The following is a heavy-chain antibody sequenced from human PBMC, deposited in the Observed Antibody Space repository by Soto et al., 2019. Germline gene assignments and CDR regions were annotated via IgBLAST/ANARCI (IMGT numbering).Heavy chain of an antibody. CDR1: GGTFSSYA. CDR2: IIPIFGTA. V-gene: IGHV1-69*01. D-gene: IGHD3-22*01. Sequence: QVQLVQSGAEVKKPGSSVKVSCKASGGTFSSYAISWVRQAPGQGREWVGGIIPIFGTANYAQKFQGRVTITADESTSTAYMELSSLRSEDTAVYYCARDYEDYDSSGYSDYWGQGTLVTVSS. J-gene: IGHJ4*02. CDR3: ARDYEDYDSSGYSDY.